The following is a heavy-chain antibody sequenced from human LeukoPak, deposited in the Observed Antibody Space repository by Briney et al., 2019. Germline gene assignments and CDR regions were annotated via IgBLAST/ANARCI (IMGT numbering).Heavy chain of an antibody. Sequence: SVKVSCKASGGTFSSYAISWVRQAPGQGLEWMGGIIPIFGTANYAQKFQGRVTITTDESTSTAYMELSSLRSEDTAVYYCARDLPCGGDCYPADAFDVWGQGTMVTVSS. V-gene: IGHV1-69*05. CDR3: ARDLPCGGDCYPADAFDV. CDR1: GGTFSSYA. J-gene: IGHJ3*01. D-gene: IGHD2-21*02. CDR2: IIPIFGTA.